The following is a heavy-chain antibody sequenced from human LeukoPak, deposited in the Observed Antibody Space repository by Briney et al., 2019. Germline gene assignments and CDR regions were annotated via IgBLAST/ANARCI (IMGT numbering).Heavy chain of an antibody. V-gene: IGHV1-46*01. CDR1: GYTFTSYY. D-gene: IGHD2-15*01. CDR2: INPSGGDT. CDR3: ARPHSGGTRNDAFDI. J-gene: IGHJ3*02. Sequence: AASVKVSCKASGYTFTSYYMHWVRQAPGQGLDWMGIINPSGGDTTYVQKFQGRVTMTRDTSTSTVYMELSSLRSEDAAVYYCARPHSGGTRNDAFDIWGQGTMVTVSS.